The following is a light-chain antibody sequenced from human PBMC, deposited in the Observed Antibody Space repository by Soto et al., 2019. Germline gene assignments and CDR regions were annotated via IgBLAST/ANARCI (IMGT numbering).Light chain of an antibody. CDR1: SSDVGGYNY. CDR3: CSYAGGPYV. CDR2: DVS. Sequence: QSVLTQPRSVSGSPGQSVAISCTGTSSDVGGYNYVSWYQQHPGKAPKVMIYDVSKRPSGVPDRLSGSKSGNTASLTISGLQAEDEADYSCCSYAGGPYVFGTGTKVTVL. V-gene: IGLV2-11*01. J-gene: IGLJ1*01.